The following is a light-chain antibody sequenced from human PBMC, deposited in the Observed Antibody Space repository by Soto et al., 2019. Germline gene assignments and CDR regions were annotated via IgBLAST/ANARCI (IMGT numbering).Light chain of an antibody. CDR2: DIS. CDR1: QDVTTN. V-gene: IGKV3-15*01. CDR3: QQYNNWPFS. Sequence: PAILSSSPGGGATLSCRAAQDVTTNFDWYQLRRVQPPRLLIYDISTRATGVPARFRGSGSGTEYTLTISGLQSEDVDIYFCQQYNNWPFSFGPGTRLEIK. J-gene: IGKJ5*01.